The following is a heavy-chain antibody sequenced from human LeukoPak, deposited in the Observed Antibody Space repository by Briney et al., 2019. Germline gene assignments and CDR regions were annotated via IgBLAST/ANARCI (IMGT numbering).Heavy chain of an antibody. V-gene: IGHV1-8*01. CDR3: ARVSYGDYVWGHMN. D-gene: IGHD4-17*01. CDR1: GYTFTSYS. CDR2: MNPNSGGS. Sequence: ASVKVSCKASGYTFTSYSINWVRQATGQGLEWMGWMNPNSGGSGPAQKFQGRVTMTWNTPISTAYMELSSLTSEDTAVYYCARVSYGDYVWGHMNWGQGTLVTVSS. J-gene: IGHJ4*02.